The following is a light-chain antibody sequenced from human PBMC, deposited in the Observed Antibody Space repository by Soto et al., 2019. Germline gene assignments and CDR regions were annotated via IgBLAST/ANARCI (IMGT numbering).Light chain of an antibody. J-gene: IGLJ7*01. V-gene: IGLV4-69*01. CDR2: LNSDGSH. CDR1: SGHSSYA. CDR3: QTWGTGIQV. Sequence: QPVLTQSPSASASLGASVKLTCTLSSGHSSYAIAWHQQQPEKGPRYLMKLNSDGSHSKRGGIPDRFSGSSSGAERHLTISSLQSEDEADYYCQTWGTGIQVFGGGTRLTVL.